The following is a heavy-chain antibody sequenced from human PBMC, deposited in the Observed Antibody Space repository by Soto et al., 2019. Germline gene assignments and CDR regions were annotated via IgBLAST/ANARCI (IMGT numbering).Heavy chain of an antibody. CDR3: AKSAGLITTAGGWWNWFDP. D-gene: IGHD3-16*01. CDR2: IRGTAT. CDR1: GFSFSSFA. Sequence: EVQLLESGGTLVQPGESLRLSCEVSGFSFSSFAMNWVRQAPGEGLEWVSSIRGTATSYADSVKGRFTISRGNSKNTVYLAMNNLRGEDTAVYYCAKSAGLITTAGGWWNWFDPWGQGTLVIGSS. V-gene: IGHV3-23*01. J-gene: IGHJ5*02.